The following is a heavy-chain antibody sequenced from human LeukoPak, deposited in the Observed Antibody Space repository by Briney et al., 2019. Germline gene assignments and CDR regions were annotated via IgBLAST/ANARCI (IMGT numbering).Heavy chain of an antibody. CDR1: GFSFDRYE. Sequence: GGSLRLSCAASGFSFDRYEMNWVRRAPGRGLEWISYVSANGATTYYAGSVRGRFSISRDNAKTSLSLQMNSLRVEDTAVYYCAIGGEGSGTYFGHWGQGTLVTVFS. J-gene: IGHJ1*01. V-gene: IGHV3-48*03. CDR2: VSANGATT. CDR3: AIGGEGSGTYFGH. D-gene: IGHD1-26*01.